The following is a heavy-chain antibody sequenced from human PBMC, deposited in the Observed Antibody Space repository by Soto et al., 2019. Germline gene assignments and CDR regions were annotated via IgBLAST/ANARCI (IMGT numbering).Heavy chain of an antibody. J-gene: IGHJ6*02. D-gene: IGHD3-16*01. CDR2: ISGSGGST. CDR3: AKNGGSYCYYYGMDV. CDR1: GFTFSSYA. Sequence: GGSLRLSCAASGFTFSSYAMSWVRQAPGKGLEWVSAISGSGGSTYYADSVKGRFTISRDNSKKTLYLQMNSLRAEDTAVYYCAKNGGSYCYYYGMDVWGQGTTVTVSS. V-gene: IGHV3-23*01.